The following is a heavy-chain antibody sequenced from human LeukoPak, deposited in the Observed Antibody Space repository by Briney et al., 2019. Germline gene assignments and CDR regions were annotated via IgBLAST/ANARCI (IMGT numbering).Heavy chain of an antibody. CDR3: ARTYYDILTGYNPYFDY. Sequence: PGGSLRLSCAASGFIFSSHGMNWVRQAPGKGLEWVSGISPSGDITYYADSVKGRFTISRDNSKNTVYLQMDSLRFEDAAVYYCARTYYDILTGYNPYFDYWGQGTLVTVSS. D-gene: IGHD3-9*01. CDR2: ISPSGDIT. CDR1: GFIFSSHG. J-gene: IGHJ4*02. V-gene: IGHV3-23*01.